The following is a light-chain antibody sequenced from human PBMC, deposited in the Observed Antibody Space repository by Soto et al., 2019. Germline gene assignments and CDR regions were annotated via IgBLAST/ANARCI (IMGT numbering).Light chain of an antibody. Sequence: DIQMTQSPSSLSASVGDRVTITCRPSRGIGNALAWCQQKPGTVPKLLIHSASTLQSGVPSRFSGSGSGTDFTLTISSLQPEDIATYYCQKYHSAPRTFGQGTKVDIK. CDR1: RGIGNA. V-gene: IGKV1-27*01. J-gene: IGKJ1*01. CDR3: QKYHSAPRT. CDR2: SAS.